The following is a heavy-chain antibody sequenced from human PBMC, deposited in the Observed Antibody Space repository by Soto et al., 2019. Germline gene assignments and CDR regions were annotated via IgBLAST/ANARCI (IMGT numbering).Heavy chain of an antibody. J-gene: IGHJ6*02. CDR1: GYTFTGYY. Sequence: ASVKVSCKASGYTFTGYYMHWVRQAPGQGLEWMGWISAYNGNTNYAQKLQGRVTMTTDTSTSTAYMELRSLRSDDTAVYYCAREGEFCSGGSCYSSPYYYGMDVWGQGTTVTVSS. D-gene: IGHD2-15*01. CDR2: ISAYNGNT. V-gene: IGHV1-18*04. CDR3: AREGEFCSGGSCYSSPYYYGMDV.